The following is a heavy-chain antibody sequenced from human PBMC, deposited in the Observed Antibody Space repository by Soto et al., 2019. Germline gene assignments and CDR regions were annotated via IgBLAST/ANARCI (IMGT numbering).Heavy chain of an antibody. V-gene: IGHV4-34*01. Sequence: SETLSLTCAVYGGSFSGYYWSWIRQPPGKGLEWIGEINHSGSTNYNPSLKSRVTISVDTSKNQFSLKLSSVTAADTAVYYCARESVLMVYARSARQNWFDPWGQGTLVTVSS. CDR1: GGSFSGYY. D-gene: IGHD2-8*01. J-gene: IGHJ5*02. CDR2: INHSGST. CDR3: ARESVLMVYARSARQNWFDP.